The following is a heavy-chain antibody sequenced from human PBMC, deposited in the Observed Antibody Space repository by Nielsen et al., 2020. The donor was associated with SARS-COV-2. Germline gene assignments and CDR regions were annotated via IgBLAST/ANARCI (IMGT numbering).Heavy chain of an antibody. J-gene: IGHJ5*02. CDR3: ARALLSGYSSSWYGSPTLLWFDP. D-gene: IGHD6-13*01. V-gene: IGHV4-59*01. Sequence: RQPPGKGLEWIGYIYYSGSTNYNPSLKSRVTISVDTSKNQFSLKLSSVTAADTAVYYCARALLSGYSSSWYGSPTLLWFDPWGQGTLVTVSS. CDR2: IYYSGST.